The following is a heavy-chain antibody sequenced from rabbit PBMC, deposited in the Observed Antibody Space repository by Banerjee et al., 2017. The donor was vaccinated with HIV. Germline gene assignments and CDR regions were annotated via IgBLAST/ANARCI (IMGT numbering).Heavy chain of an antibody. CDR2: IYAGSTDST. CDR1: GFDFNSYY. Sequence: QSLEETGGGLVQPGGSLTLSCKASGFDFNSYYMCWVRQAPGKGLEWIACIYAGSTDSTYYASWAKGRFTISKTSSTTVTLQMTSLTAADTATYFCARGTSGSSYFYFNLWGQGTLVTVS. CDR3: ARGTSGSSYFYFNL. V-gene: IGHV1S40*01. J-gene: IGHJ4*01. D-gene: IGHD8-1*01.